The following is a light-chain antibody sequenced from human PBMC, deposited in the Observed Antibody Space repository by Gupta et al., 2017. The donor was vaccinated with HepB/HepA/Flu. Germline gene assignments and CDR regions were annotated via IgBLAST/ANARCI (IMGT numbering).Light chain of an antibody. V-gene: IGLV1-40*01. CDR1: SANIGAGYD. CDR2: GIS. Sequence: HSVLTQPPSVSGPPLPRVTISCTGSSANIGAGYDVHWYQQLPGKAPKLMIFGISHRPSGVSDRFSGSKSGNSASLTITGLQAEDEAYYYCNSYASTISVLVFGGGTKLTVL. J-gene: IGLJ3*02. CDR3: NSYASTISVLV.